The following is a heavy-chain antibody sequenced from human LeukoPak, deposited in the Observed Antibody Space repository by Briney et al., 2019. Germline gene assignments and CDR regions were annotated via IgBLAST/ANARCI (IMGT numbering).Heavy chain of an antibody. Sequence: SETLSLTCAVYGGSFSDYYWSWIRQPPGKGRDWNGEINHSGSTNYNPSLKSRVTISVDTSKNQFSLKLSSVTAADTAVYYCVRGLYCSGGSCRFDYWGQGTLVTVSS. J-gene: IGHJ4*02. CDR1: GGSFSDYY. CDR3: VRGLYCSGGSCRFDY. V-gene: IGHV4-34*01. CDR2: INHSGST. D-gene: IGHD2-15*01.